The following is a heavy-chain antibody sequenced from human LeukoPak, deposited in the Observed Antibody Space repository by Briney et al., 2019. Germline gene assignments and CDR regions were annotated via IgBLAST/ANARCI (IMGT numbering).Heavy chain of an antibody. D-gene: IGHD5-12*01. J-gene: IGHJ5*02. CDR3: VRALYNSGQFDP. CDR2: ISSSGDT. Sequence: QTGRSLRLSCAASGFTFRKFDMHWVRQATGKGLEWVSGISSSGDTFYQDSVKGRFTISRENGENSLFLQLNSLRTGDTAVYYCVRALYNSGQFDPWGQGTLVTVSS. V-gene: IGHV3-13*04. CDR1: GFTFRKFD.